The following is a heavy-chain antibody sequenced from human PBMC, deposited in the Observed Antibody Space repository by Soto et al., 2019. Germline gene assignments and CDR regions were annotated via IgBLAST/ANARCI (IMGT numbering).Heavy chain of an antibody. CDR1: GGTFSSYA. V-gene: IGHV1-69*13. Sequence: ASVKVSCKASGGTFSSYAISWVRQAPGQGLEWMGGIIPIFGTANYAQKFQGRVTITADESTSTAYMELSSLRSEDTAVYYCARDRFEAAAGTTFDYWGQGTLVTVSS. D-gene: IGHD6-13*01. CDR3: ARDRFEAAAGTTFDY. CDR2: IIPIFGTA. J-gene: IGHJ4*02.